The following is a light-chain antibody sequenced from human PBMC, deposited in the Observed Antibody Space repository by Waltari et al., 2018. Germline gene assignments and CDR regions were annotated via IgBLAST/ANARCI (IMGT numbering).Light chain of an antibody. CDR3: GSYTTNSPFAVV. CDR1: SHAIGPYDY. CDR2: DVS. Sequence: ALTQPASVSGSPGQSITISCSGPSHAIGPYDYVAWYLQHPATAPKLIIFDVSKRPSGISDRFSASKSGSTASLTISGLQAEDEGEYFCGSYTTNSPFAVVFGGGTKLTVL. J-gene: IGLJ2*01. V-gene: IGLV2-14*03.